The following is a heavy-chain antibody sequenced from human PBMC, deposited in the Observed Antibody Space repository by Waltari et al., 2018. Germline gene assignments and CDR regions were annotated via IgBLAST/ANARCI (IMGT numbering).Heavy chain of an antibody. J-gene: IGHJ4*02. CDR3: ARDRDQLLSLGGYSSSLCFDY. CDR1: GFTSSSYS. V-gene: IGHV3-21*01. D-gene: IGHD6-6*01. CDR2: ISSSSSYI. Sequence: EVQLVESGGGLVKPGGSLRRSCAASGFTSSSYSMNWVRQAPGNEQSWVSSISSSSSYIYYSDSVKGRFTSSRDNAKNSLYLQMNSLRAEDTAVYYCARDRDQLLSLGGYSSSLCFDYWGQGTLVTVSS.